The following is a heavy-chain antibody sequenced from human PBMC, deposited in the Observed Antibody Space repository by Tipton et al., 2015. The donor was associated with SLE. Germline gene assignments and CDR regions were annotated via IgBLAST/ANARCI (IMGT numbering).Heavy chain of an antibody. CDR3: ARDWASGSPFDY. V-gene: IGHV3-7*01. Sequence: GSLRLSCTASGFTFGDYAMSWVRQAPGKGLEWVANIKQDGSEKYYVDSVKGRFTISRDNAKNSLYLQMNSLRAEDTAVYYCARDWASGSPFDYWGQGTLVTVSS. J-gene: IGHJ4*02. CDR2: IKQDGSEK. D-gene: IGHD1-26*01. CDR1: GFTFGDYA.